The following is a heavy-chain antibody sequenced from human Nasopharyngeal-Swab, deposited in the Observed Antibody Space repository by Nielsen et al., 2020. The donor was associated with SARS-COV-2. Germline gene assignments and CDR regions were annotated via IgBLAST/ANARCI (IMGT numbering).Heavy chain of an antibody. D-gene: IGHD3-10*01. V-gene: IGHV3-11*06. CDR3: ASDSGSFSPAHAY. CDR2: ITSRTSYT. Sequence: GESLKISCAASGFTFSDYYMSWIRQAPGKGPEWVSYITSRTSYTKYADSVKGRFTISRDDARNSLYLQMNTLGAEDTAVYYCASDSGSFSPAHAYWGQGTLVTVSS. J-gene: IGHJ4*02. CDR1: GFTFSDYY.